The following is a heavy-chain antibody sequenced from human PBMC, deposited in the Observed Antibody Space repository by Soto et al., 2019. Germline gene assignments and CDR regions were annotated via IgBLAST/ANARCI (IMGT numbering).Heavy chain of an antibody. CDR1: GFTFSSYA. CDR3: ENPPPTVESTIYYYYGMDV. CDR2: ISGSGGST. V-gene: IGHV3-23*01. J-gene: IGHJ6*02. D-gene: IGHD1-26*01. Sequence: EVQLLESGGGLVQPGGSLRLSCAASGFTFSSYAMTWVRQAPGKGLEWVSAISGSGGSTYYADSVKGRFTISRDNSKNTLYLQMDSLRAEDTAVYYCENPPPTVESTIYYYYGMDVWGQGTTVTVSS.